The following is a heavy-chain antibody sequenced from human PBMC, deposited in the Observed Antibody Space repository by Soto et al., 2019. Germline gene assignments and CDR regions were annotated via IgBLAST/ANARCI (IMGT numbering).Heavy chain of an antibody. D-gene: IGHD1-26*01. V-gene: IGHV3-53*01. CDR1: GFTFSTYS. J-gene: IGHJ4*02. Sequence: PGGSVSLSCAASGFTFSTYSMNWVRQAPGKGLEWVPIIYSGGSTYYAASVKGRFTISRHISNNTLFLQMNSLRPEDTSVYYCASDGGSSKIDFWGQRTQVTVPS. CDR2: IYSGGST. CDR3: ASDGGSSKIDF.